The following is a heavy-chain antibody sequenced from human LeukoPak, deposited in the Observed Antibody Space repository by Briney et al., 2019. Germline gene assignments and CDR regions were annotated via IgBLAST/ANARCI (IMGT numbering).Heavy chain of an antibody. CDR3: ARGGPMIVVAYFDY. J-gene: IGHJ4*02. CDR1: GGSLSSYY. D-gene: IGHD3-22*01. Sequence: SETLSLTCSVSGGSLSSYYWSWIRQPPGKGLEWIGYIYYSGSTNYNPSLKSRVTISVDTSKNQFSLKLSSVTAADTAVYYCARGGPMIVVAYFDYWGQGTLVTVSS. V-gene: IGHV4-59*08. CDR2: IYYSGST.